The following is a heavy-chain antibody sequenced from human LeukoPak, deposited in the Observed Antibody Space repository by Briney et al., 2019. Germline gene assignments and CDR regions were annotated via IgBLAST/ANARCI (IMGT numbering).Heavy chain of an antibody. V-gene: IGHV4-31*03. CDR1: GGSISSGGYY. D-gene: IGHD1-26*01. J-gene: IGHJ4*02. Sequence: SETLSLTCTVSGGSISSGGYYWSWIRQHPGTGLEWIGYIYYSGCTYYNPSLKSRVTISLDTSKNQFSLKLSSVTAADTAVYYCARGGARMGRVYFDYWGERTLVSVSS. CDR3: ARGGARMGRVYFDY. CDR2: IYYSGCT.